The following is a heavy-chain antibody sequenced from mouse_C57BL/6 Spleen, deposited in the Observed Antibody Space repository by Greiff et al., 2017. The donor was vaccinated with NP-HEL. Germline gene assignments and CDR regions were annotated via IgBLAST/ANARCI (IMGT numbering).Heavy chain of an antibody. CDR3: ATTVVATDWFAD. Sequence: QVQLQQPGAELVKPGASVKMSCKASGYTFTSYWITWVKQRPGQGLEWIGDIYPGSGSTNYNEKFKSKATLTVDTSSSTAYMQLSSLTSEDSAVYYCATTVVATDWFADWGQGTLVTVSA. J-gene: IGHJ3*01. CDR1: GYTFTSYW. D-gene: IGHD1-1*01. CDR2: IYPGSGST. V-gene: IGHV1-55*01.